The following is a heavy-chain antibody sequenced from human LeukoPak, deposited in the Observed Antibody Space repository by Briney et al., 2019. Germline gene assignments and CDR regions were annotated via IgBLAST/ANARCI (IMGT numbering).Heavy chain of an antibody. D-gene: IGHD5-24*01. J-gene: IGHJ4*02. V-gene: IGHV3-7*01. CDR1: GFTFKKYW. Sequence: GESLRLSCAASGFTFKKYWMNWVRQVPGKGLECLGNIKEDGSETYYADSVKGRFTISRDNPKNLLFLQINSLRVEDTAVYYCARETPRRGETRDGYRWGQGTVVTVSS. CDR3: ARETPRRGETRDGYR. CDR2: IKEDGSET.